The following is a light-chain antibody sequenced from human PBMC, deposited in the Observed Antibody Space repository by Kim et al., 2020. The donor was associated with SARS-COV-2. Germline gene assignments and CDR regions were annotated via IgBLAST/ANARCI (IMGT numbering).Light chain of an antibody. Sequence: SSELTQPPSVSVSPGQTASITCSGDTLGDKYAFWYQQKPGQSPVLVIYQDTKRPSGIPERFSGSNSGNTATLTISGTLPMDEADYYCQAWDSSTVVFGGGTQLTVL. CDR1: TLGDKY. CDR3: QAWDSSTVV. V-gene: IGLV3-1*01. CDR2: QDT. J-gene: IGLJ2*01.